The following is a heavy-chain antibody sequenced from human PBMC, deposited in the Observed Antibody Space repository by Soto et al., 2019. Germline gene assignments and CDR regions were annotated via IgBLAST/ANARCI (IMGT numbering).Heavy chain of an antibody. Sequence: EVQLLESGGGLVQPGGSLRLSCAASGFTFSSYAMSWVRQAPGKGLEWVSAISGSGGSTYYADSVKGRFTISRDNSKNTLYLQMNSLRAEDTAVYYCAKDRPLGPAAKYYYYYYGMDVWGQGTTVTVSS. CDR1: GFTFSSYA. J-gene: IGHJ6*02. CDR3: AKDRPLGPAAKYYYYYYGMDV. D-gene: IGHD2-2*01. CDR2: ISGSGGST. V-gene: IGHV3-23*01.